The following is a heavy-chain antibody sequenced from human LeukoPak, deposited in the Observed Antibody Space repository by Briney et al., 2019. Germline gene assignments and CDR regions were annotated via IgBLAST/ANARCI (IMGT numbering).Heavy chain of an antibody. CDR1: GFTFSRYW. CDR2: IKENGSEE. D-gene: IGHD2-15*01. V-gene: IGHV3-7*03. Sequence: PGGSLRLSCVGSGFTFSRYWLNWVRQAPGKGPEWVANIKENGSEEYYVDSVKGRFTISRDNAKNSLYLQMNSLRAEDTAVYYCARVLSGGSCIFDYWGRGTPVTVSS. CDR3: ARVLSGGSCIFDY. J-gene: IGHJ4*02.